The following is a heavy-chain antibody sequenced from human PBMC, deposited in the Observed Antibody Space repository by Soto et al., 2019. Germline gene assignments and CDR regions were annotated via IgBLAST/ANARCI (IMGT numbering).Heavy chain of an antibody. CDR1: GGTFNVYT. D-gene: IGHD6-13*01. J-gene: IGHJ3*02. CDR3: ARGSWSGETFDI. CDR2: IIPMLAIT. Sequence: QVQLVQSGAEVKKPGSSVKVSCKASGGTFNVYTIIWVRQAPGQGLEWMGRIIPMLAITNYAQRFQGRVTLTADTSTTTAYMELSSLTSEDTAVYYGARGSWSGETFDIWGQGTLVTVSS. V-gene: IGHV1-69*02.